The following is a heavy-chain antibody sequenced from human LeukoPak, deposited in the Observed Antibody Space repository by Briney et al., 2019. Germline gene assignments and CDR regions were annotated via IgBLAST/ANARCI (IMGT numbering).Heavy chain of an antibody. Sequence: SETLSLTCAVYGGSFSGYYWSWIRQPAGKGLEWIGRIYTSGSTNYNPSLKSRVTMSVDTSKNQFSLKLSSVTAADTAVYYCARDYDILTGPAGLDYWGQGTLVTVSS. V-gene: IGHV4-4*07. CDR1: GGSFSGYY. D-gene: IGHD3-9*01. J-gene: IGHJ4*02. CDR3: ARDYDILTGPAGLDY. CDR2: IYTSGST.